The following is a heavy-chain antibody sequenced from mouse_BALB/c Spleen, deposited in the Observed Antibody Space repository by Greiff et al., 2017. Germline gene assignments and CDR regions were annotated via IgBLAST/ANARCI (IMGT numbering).Heavy chain of an antibody. CDR1: GYTFTSYY. V-gene: IGHV1S81*02. CDR3: TRDFLGYYAMDY. CDR2: INPSNGGT. Sequence: VQLQQPGAELVKPGASVKLSCKASGYTFTSYYMYWVKQRPGQGLEWIGGINPSNGGTNFNEKFKSKATLTVDKSSSTAYMQLSSLTSEDSAVYYCTRDFLGYYAMDYWGQGTSVTVSS. J-gene: IGHJ4*01.